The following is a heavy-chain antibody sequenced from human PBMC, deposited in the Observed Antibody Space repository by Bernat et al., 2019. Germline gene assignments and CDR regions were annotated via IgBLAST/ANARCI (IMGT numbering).Heavy chain of an antibody. CDR2: ISSDGSTT. Sequence: EVQLVESGGGFVQPGGSLRLSCAASGFTFNNYWMHWVRQAPGKGLVWVSRISSDGSTTSYADSVKGRFTISRDNAKNTLFLQMNSLSAEDTAVYFCAREGSDTPYNWFDPWGQGTLVTVSS. CDR1: GFTFNNYW. V-gene: IGHV3-74*01. J-gene: IGHJ5*02. D-gene: IGHD5-18*01. CDR3: AREGSDTPYNWFDP.